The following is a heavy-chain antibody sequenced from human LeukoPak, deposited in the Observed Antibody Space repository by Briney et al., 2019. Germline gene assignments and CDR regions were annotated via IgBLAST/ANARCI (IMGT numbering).Heavy chain of an antibody. CDR3: AREWYYYGSGSYYMPGY. CDR2: ISYDGSNK. Sequence: GGSLRLSCAASGFTFSSYGMHWVRQAPGKGLEWVAVISYDGSNKYYADSVKGRFTISRDNSKNTLYLQMNSLRAEDTAVYYCAREWYYYGSGSYYMPGYWGQGTLVTVSS. J-gene: IGHJ4*02. V-gene: IGHV3-30*03. D-gene: IGHD3-10*01. CDR1: GFTFSSYG.